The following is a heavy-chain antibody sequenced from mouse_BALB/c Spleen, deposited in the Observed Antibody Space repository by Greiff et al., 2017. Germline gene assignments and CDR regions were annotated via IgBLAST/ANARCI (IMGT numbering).Heavy chain of an antibody. CDR2: ISSGSSTI. CDR1: GFTFSSFG. D-gene: IGHD2-4*01. J-gene: IGHJ3*01. CDR3: ARQGGIRAWFAY. Sequence: LMESGGGLVQPGGSRKLSCAASGFTFSSFGMHWVRQAPEKGLEWVAYISSGSSTIYYADTVKGRFTISRDNPKNTLFLQMTSLRSEDTAMYYCARQGGIRAWFAYWGQGTLVTVSA. V-gene: IGHV5-17*02.